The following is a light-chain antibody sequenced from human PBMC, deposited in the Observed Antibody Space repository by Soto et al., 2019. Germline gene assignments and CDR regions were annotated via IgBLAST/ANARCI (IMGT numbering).Light chain of an antibody. CDR3: QQHNGYSERM. Sequence: DIQMTQSPSTLSASAGDRVTITCRASQSISTWLAWYQQKPGKAPKLLIYGASSLASGVPSRLSGSGSGTEFTLTISSLQPDDFATYYCQQHNGYSERMFGQGTKV. CDR1: QSISTW. J-gene: IGKJ1*01. CDR2: GAS. V-gene: IGKV1-5*01.